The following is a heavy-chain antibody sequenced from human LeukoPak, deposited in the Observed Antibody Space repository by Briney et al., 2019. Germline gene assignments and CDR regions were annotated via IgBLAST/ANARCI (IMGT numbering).Heavy chain of an antibody. V-gene: IGHV3-48*03. CDR3: VRSRYCSVGRCYSDY. CDR2: ISDHGKSR. CDR1: GFIFSNYE. D-gene: IGHD2-15*01. Sequence: PGGSLRLSCAASGFIFSNYEMNWVRQTPGKGLEWVSYISDHGKSRNYGDSVKGRFAISRDNAKNSLYLQMNSLRVEDTAVYYCVRSRYCSVGRCYSDYWGQGTLVTVSS. J-gene: IGHJ4*02.